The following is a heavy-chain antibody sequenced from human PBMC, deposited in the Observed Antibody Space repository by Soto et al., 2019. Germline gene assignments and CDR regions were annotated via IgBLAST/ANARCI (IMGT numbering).Heavy chain of an antibody. CDR2: IRRKANSYTT. CDR3: ARDRAGATWAFDI. CDR1: GLIFSDYH. Sequence: GGSLRLSCAASGLIFSDYHMDWVRQAPGKGLEWVGRIRRKANSYTTEYAASVKGRFTISRDDSKNSLYLQMNSLKSEVTAVYYCARDRAGATWAFDIWGQGTMVTVSS. V-gene: IGHV3-72*01. J-gene: IGHJ3*02. D-gene: IGHD1-26*01.